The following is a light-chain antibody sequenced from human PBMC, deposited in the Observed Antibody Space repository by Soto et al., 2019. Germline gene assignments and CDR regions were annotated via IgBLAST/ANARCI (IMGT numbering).Light chain of an antibody. CDR1: QNINNW. CDR3: QRYDTLSYS. Sequence: IQMTQSPSTLSASVGDRVTITCRASQNINNWLAWYQQKAGKAPKLLLFGSSTLETGVPSRFSGGGSGTEFTLTISGLQPEDFATYYCQRYDTLSYSFGQGTKLEI. V-gene: IGKV1-5*03. J-gene: IGKJ2*03. CDR2: GSS.